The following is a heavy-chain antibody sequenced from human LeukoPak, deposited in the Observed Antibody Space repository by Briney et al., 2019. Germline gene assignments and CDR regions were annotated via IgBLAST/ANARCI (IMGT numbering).Heavy chain of an antibody. CDR3: ASMAMVRGVGYN. CDR2: INPNSGGT. J-gene: IGHJ4*02. CDR1: GYTFTGYY. V-gene: IGHV1-2*02. D-gene: IGHD3-10*01. Sequence: ASVKVSCKASGYTFTGYYMQWVGQAPGQGLEGMGWINPNSGGTNYAQTFQGTVTMTRHTSISTAYMELSRLRSDATAVYYCASMAMVRGVGYNWGQGTLVTVSS.